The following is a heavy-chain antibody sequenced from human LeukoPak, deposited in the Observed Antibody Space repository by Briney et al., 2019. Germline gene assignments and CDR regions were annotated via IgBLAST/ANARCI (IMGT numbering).Heavy chain of an antibody. D-gene: IGHD3-10*01. Sequence: PSETLSLTCTVSGGSISGYYWSWIRQPAGKGLEWIGYIFYTGSTNYNPSLKSRVTISVDTSKNQFSLKLTSVTAADTAVYYCARAPSASGSYAVFDPWGQGTLVTVSS. CDR2: IFYTGST. V-gene: IGHV4-59*01. CDR1: GGSISGYY. CDR3: ARAPSASGSYAVFDP. J-gene: IGHJ5*02.